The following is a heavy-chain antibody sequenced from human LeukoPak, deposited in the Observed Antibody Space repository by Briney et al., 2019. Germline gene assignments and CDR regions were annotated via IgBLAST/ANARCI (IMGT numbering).Heavy chain of an antibody. D-gene: IGHD5-24*01. V-gene: IGHV3-7*04. CDR2: IKQDGSKK. CDR3: TRVGYIDEGIDY. J-gene: IGHJ4*02. Sequence: GGSLRLSCVASGFPFSSYWMTWVRQAPGKGLEWVANIKQDGSKKSYVDSVKGRFTISRDNAKNSLYLLMNSLRAEDTAIYYCTRVGYIDEGIDYWGQGTLVTVSS. CDR1: GFPFSSYW.